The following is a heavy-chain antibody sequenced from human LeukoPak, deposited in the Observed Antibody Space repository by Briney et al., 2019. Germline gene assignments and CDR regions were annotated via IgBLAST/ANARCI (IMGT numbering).Heavy chain of an antibody. CDR1: GGSISSYY. D-gene: IGHD3-3*01. V-gene: IGHV4-4*09. CDR3: ARHQYDFWSGYQKNWIDP. Sequence: PSETLSLTCTVSGGSISSYYWSWIRHPSGKGLEWIGYIYTSGRTNYNTSLKSRVTISVDTSKNQLSLKLSSVTAADTAVYYCARHQYDFWSGYQKNWIDPWGEGALVTVSP. J-gene: IGHJ5*02. CDR2: IYTSGRT.